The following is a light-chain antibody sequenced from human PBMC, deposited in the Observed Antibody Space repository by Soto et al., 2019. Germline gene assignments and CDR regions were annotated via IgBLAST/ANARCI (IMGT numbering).Light chain of an antibody. Sequence: SSELTQPPSVSVAPGQTARVTCGGDNIGRKSVHWYQQKPGQAPLLVVYDISDRPSGIPERFSGSNSGNTATLTISRVEAGDEADYYCQVWDSSTAHVVFGGGTKLTVL. CDR3: QVWDSSTAHVV. CDR2: DIS. V-gene: IGLV3-21*02. CDR1: NIGRKS. J-gene: IGLJ2*01.